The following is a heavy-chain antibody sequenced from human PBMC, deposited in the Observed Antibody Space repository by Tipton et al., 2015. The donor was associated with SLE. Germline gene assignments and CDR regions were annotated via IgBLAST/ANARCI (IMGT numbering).Heavy chain of an antibody. CDR2: IYYSGST. CDR3: AWIAAAGTHPFGY. J-gene: IGHJ4*02. V-gene: IGHV4-39*07. Sequence: LRLSCTVSGGSISSSSYYWGWIRQPPGKGLEWIGSIYYSGSTYYNPSLKSRVTISVDTSKNQFSLKLSSVTAADTAVYYCAWIAAAGTHPFGYWGQGTLVTVSS. CDR1: GGSISSSSYY. D-gene: IGHD6-13*01.